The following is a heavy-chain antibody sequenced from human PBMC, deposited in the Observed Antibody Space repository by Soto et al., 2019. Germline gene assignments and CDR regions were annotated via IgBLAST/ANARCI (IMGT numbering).Heavy chain of an antibody. V-gene: IGHV1-69*13. CDR3: NQQLVRGGYYYYGMDV. Sequence: GASVKVSCKASGCTFSSYAISWVRQAPGQGLEWMGGIIPIFGTANYAQKFQGRVTITADESTSTAYMELSSLRSEDTAVYYCNQQLVRGGYYYYGMDVWGQGTTVTVSS. CDR2: IIPIFGTA. CDR1: GCTFSSYA. J-gene: IGHJ6*02. D-gene: IGHD6-13*01.